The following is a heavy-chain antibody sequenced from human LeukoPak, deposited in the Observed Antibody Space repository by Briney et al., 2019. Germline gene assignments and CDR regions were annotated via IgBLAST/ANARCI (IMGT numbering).Heavy chain of an antibody. CDR2: IKQDGSEK. CDR1: GFSFHKYG. Sequence: GGSLRLSCAASGFSFHKYGMHWVRQAPGKGLEWVANIKQDGSEKYYVDSVKGRFTISRDNAKNSLYLQMNSLRAEDTAVYYCARADSSIAARLSRSSIFNYYYYMDVWGKGTTVTVSS. D-gene: IGHD6-6*01. V-gene: IGHV3-7*01. CDR3: ARADSSIAARLSRSSIFNYYYYMDV. J-gene: IGHJ6*03.